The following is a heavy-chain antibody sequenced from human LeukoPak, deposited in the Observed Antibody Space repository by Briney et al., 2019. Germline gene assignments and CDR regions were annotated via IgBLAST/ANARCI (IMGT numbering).Heavy chain of an antibody. CDR1: GYTFTSYY. J-gene: IGHJ6*02. CDR2: INPSIGST. D-gene: IGHD4-17*01. V-gene: IGHV1-46*01. CDR3: ARDTDYGDYYHGMDV. Sequence: ASVKVSCKASGYTFTSYYMHRVRQAPGQGLEWMGIINPSIGSTSYAQQFQGRVTMTRDTSTSTVYMELSSLRSEDTAVFYCARDTDYGDYYHGMDVWGQGTTVTVSS.